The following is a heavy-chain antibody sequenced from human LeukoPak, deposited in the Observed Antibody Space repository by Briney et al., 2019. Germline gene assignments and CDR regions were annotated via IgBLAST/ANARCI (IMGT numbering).Heavy chain of an antibody. CDR1: GFTVSSNY. J-gene: IGHJ4*02. D-gene: IGHD6-13*01. Sequence: GGSLRLSCAASGFTVSSNYMSWVRQAPGKGLEWVSVIYSGGSTYYADSVKGRFTISRDNSKNTLYLQMDSLRAEDTAVYYCARGLSAAASRNYFDYWGQGTLVTVSS. CDR2: IYSGGST. V-gene: IGHV3-53*01. CDR3: ARGLSAAASRNYFDY.